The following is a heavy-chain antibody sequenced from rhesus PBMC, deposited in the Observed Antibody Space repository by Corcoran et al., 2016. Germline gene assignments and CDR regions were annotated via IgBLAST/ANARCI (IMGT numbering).Heavy chain of an antibody. D-gene: IGHD4-35*01. J-gene: IGHJ4*01. CDR2: ISGSSGST. CDR3: ARVIYGNSQEDY. CDR1: GGSVSSSNW. Sequence: QVQLQESGPGLVKPSETLSLTCAVSGGSVSSSNWWSWIRQPPGKGLELIGYISGSSGSTYYNPSLKSRITISTDTSKNQFSRKLSSVTAADTAVYYCARVIYGNSQEDYWGQGVLVTVSS. V-gene: IGHV4-65*01.